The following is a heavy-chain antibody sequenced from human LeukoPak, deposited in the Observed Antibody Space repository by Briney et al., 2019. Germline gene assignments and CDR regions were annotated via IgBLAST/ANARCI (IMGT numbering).Heavy chain of an antibody. Sequence: PGGSLRLSCAASGFTFSRFWMTWVRQAPGKGLEWVANINGDGSKKTYVDSVKGRFTITRDNAKNSLYLQMSSLRAHDTAVYYCATAPAADDSCWGQGTLVAVSS. CDR1: GFTFSRFW. D-gene: IGHD6-13*01. V-gene: IGHV3-7*01. CDR2: INGDGSKK. J-gene: IGHJ4*02. CDR3: ATAPAADDSC.